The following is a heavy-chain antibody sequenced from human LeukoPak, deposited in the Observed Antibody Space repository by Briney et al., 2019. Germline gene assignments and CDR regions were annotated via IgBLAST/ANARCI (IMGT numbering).Heavy chain of an antibody. CDR1: GGSISSGTYY. D-gene: IGHD6-6*01. CDR3: ARDWGVSARPGYMDV. CDR2: LYYSGST. V-gene: IGHV4-39*07. J-gene: IGHJ6*03. Sequence: PSETLSLTCTVSGGSISSGTYYWGWIRQPSGKGLEWIGSLYYSGSTYYNPSLKSRVTISVDTSKNQFSLRLSSVTAADTAVYYCARDWGVSARPGYMDVWGKGTTVTISS.